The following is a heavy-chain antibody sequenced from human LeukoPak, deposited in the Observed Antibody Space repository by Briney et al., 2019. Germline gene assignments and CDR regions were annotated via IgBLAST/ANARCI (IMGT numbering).Heavy chain of an antibody. D-gene: IGHD3-9*01. Sequence: GESLKISCKGSGYSFTSYWIGWVRQMPGKGLEWMGIIYPGDSDTRYSRSFQGQVTISADKSISTAYLQWSSLKASDTAMYYCARAPYDILTTYYYYGMDVWGQGTTVTVSS. J-gene: IGHJ6*02. CDR3: ARAPYDILTTYYYYGMDV. V-gene: IGHV5-51*01. CDR1: GYSFTSYW. CDR2: IYPGDSDT.